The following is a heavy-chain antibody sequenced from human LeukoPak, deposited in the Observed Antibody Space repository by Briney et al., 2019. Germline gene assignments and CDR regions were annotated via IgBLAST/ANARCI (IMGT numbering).Heavy chain of an antibody. J-gene: IGHJ4*02. Sequence: SETLSLTCAVYGVSFSGYYWSWIRQPPGEGLEWIGEIHPRGTIDYNPSLKSRVTISGDTSKNQFSLKLTSVTAADTAVYYCARGTDRSKIAYWGQGTLVTVPS. CDR2: IHPRGTI. D-gene: IGHD3-22*01. CDR1: GVSFSGYY. V-gene: IGHV4-34*01. CDR3: ARGTDRSKIAY.